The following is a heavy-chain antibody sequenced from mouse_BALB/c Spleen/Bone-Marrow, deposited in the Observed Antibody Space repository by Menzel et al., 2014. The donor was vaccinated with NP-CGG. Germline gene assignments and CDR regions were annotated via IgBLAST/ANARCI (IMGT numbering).Heavy chain of an antibody. D-gene: IGHD2-14*01. Sequence: EVKLVESGGGLVKPGGSLKLSCAASGFTFSDYYMYWVRQTPERRLEWVATISDGGSYTSYPDSVKGRFTISRDNAKNNLYLQMSSLKSEDTAMYYCARDGDYTYAWFAYWGQGTLVTVSA. V-gene: IGHV5-4*02. CDR2: ISDGGSYT. CDR3: ARDGDYTYAWFAY. J-gene: IGHJ3*01. CDR1: GFTFSDYY.